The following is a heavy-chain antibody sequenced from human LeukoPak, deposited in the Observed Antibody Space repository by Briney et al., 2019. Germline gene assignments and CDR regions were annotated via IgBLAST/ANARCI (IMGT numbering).Heavy chain of an antibody. Sequence: SETLSLTCTVSGGSISSYYWNWIRQPPGKGLEWIGEINHSGTTNCNPSLKSRVTMSVDTSKNQFSLKLTSVTAADTAVYYCARSEWELLSDAFDFWGQGTMVTVSS. D-gene: IGHD1-26*01. CDR1: GGSISSYY. CDR3: ARSEWELLSDAFDF. J-gene: IGHJ3*01. V-gene: IGHV4-34*01. CDR2: INHSGTT.